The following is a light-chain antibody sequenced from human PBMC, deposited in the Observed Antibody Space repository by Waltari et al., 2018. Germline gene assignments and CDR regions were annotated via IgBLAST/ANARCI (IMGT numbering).Light chain of an antibody. CDR2: AAS. Sequence: DIQMTQSPSSLSASVGDRVPITCRASQSISSYLSWYQQKPGRATKLLIYAASSLESGVPSRFSGSGSGRDFTLIISSLQPEDFATYSCQQSYSQTRTFGQGTKVEI. V-gene: IGKV1-39*01. J-gene: IGKJ1*01. CDR3: QQSYSQTRT. CDR1: QSISSY.